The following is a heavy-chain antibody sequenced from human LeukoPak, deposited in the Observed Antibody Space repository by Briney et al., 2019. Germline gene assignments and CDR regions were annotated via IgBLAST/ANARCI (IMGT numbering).Heavy chain of an antibody. CDR2: IIPILGIA. CDR3: ASSTDSGYDYFDY. CDR1: GGTFSSYA. D-gene: IGHD5-12*01. Sequence: SVKVSCKASGGTFSSYAISWVRQAPGQGLEWMGRIIPILGIANYAQKFQGGVTITADKSTSTAYMELSSLRSEDTAVYYCASSTDSGYDYFDYWGQGTLVTVSS. J-gene: IGHJ4*02. V-gene: IGHV1-69*04.